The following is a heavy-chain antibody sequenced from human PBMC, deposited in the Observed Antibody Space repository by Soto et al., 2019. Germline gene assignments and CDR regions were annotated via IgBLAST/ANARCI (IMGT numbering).Heavy chain of an antibody. CDR3: ASQYCSGGSCYSRAPIYYMDV. CDR1: GGSISSSSYY. Sequence: SETLSLTCTVSGGSISSSSYYWGWIRQPPGKGLEWIGSIYYSGSTYYNPSLKSRVTISVDTSKNQFSLKLSSVTAADTAVYYCASQYCSGGSCYSRAPIYYMDVWGKGTTVTVSS. J-gene: IGHJ6*03. D-gene: IGHD2-15*01. CDR2: IYYSGST. V-gene: IGHV4-39*01.